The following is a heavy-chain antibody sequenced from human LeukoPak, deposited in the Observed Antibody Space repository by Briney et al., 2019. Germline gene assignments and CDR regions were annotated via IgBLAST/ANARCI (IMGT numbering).Heavy chain of an antibody. J-gene: IGHJ4*02. CDR1: GFTFRNYV. Sequence: GGSLRLSCAAFGFTFRNYVIHWVRQAPGKGLEWVAVTSSDLNVKLYADSVKGRFTISRDNSRSTLYLQMNSLRPEDTAIYYCAREGYYGSGSPPSLYFDYWGQGTLVTVSS. CDR3: AREGYYGSGSPPSLYFDY. D-gene: IGHD3-10*01. V-gene: IGHV3-30-3*01. CDR2: TSSDLNVK.